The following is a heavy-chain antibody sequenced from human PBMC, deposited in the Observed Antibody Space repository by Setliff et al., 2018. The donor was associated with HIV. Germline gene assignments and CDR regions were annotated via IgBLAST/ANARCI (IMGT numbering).Heavy chain of an antibody. D-gene: IGHD5-18*01. Sequence: SETLSLTCTVSGGSISTNSYYWGWIRQSPGKGLEWVGNVHNSGGTDYNPSLKSRVSISVDTSKNQFSLNVNSVTAPDTAVYYCVRHTRDTSLAHYYYYIDVWGKGTTVTVS. CDR3: VRHTRDTSLAHYYYYIDV. V-gene: IGHV4-39*01. J-gene: IGHJ6*03. CDR1: GGSISTNSYY. CDR2: VHNSGGT.